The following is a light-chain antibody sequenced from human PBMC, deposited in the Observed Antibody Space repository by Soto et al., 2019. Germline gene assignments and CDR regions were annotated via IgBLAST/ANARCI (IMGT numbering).Light chain of an antibody. CDR1: QSISSW. J-gene: IGKJ1*01. CDR3: QQYNSYPWT. CDR2: KAS. V-gene: IGKV1-5*03. Sequence: DIQMTQSPSTLSASVGDRVTITCRASQSISSWLAWYQQKPGKAPKLLIYKASSLESGVPSRFSGCGSGTEFTLTISSLQPDDFATSYCQQYNSYPWTFGQGTKVEIK.